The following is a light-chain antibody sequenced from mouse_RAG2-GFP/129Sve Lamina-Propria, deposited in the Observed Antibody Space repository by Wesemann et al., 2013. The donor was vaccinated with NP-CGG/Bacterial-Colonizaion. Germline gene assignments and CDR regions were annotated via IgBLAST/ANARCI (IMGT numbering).Light chain of an antibody. Sequence: DIVMTQSHKFMSTSVGDRVSITCKASQDVGTAVAWYQQKPGQSPKLLIYWASTRHTGVPDRFTGSGSGTDFTLTISNVQSEDLADYFCQQYSSYTWTFGGGTKL. CDR3: QQYSSYTWT. V-gene: IGKV6-23*01. CDR2: WAS. CDR1: QDVGTA. J-gene: IGKJ1*01.